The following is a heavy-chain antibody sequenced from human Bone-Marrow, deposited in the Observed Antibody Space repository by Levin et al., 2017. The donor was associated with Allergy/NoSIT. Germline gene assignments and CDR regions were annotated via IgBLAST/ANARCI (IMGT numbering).Heavy chain of an antibody. Sequence: SETLSLTCAISGASVSSNSAAWNWIRQSPSRGLEWLGRTYYRSKWYNDYAVSVKSRITINPDTSKNQFSLQLNSVTPEDTAVYYCARGAFDVWGSYRQYDYYYYYMDVWGKGTTVTVSS. J-gene: IGHJ6*03. CDR2: TYYRSKWYN. D-gene: IGHD3-16*02. CDR3: ARGAFDVWGSYRQYDYYYYYMDV. V-gene: IGHV6-1*01. CDR1: GASVSSNSAA.